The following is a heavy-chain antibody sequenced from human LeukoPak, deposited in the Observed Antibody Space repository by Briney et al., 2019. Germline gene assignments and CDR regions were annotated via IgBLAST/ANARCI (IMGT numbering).Heavy chain of an antibody. CDR3: ATVLYDFWSGGYYYYYMDV. Sequence: SETLSLTCAVYGGSFSGYYWSWIRQPPGKGLEWIGEINHSGSTNYNPSLKSRVTISVDTSKNQFSLKLSSVTAADTAVYYCATVLYDFWSGGYYYYYMDVWGKGTTVTVSS. CDR1: GGSFSGYY. D-gene: IGHD3-3*01. V-gene: IGHV4-34*01. CDR2: INHSGST. J-gene: IGHJ6*03.